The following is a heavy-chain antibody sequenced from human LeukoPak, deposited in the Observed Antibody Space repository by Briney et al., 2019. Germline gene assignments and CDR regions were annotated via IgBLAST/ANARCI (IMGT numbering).Heavy chain of an antibody. Sequence: GGSLRLSCAASGFKFSTYWMTWVRQTPGKGLEWVANIKEDGSEKDYVDSVKGRFTASRDNAKNSVYLQMNTLRPEDTAVYYCSRDRLGGLDYWGQGTLVTVSS. CDR1: GFKFSTYW. CDR2: IKEDGSEK. J-gene: IGHJ4*02. V-gene: IGHV3-7*01. D-gene: IGHD5-12*01. CDR3: SRDRLGGLDY.